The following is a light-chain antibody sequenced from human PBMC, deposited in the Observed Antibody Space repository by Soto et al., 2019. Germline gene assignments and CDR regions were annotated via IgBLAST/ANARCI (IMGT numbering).Light chain of an antibody. CDR1: SSDVGSYNY. J-gene: IGLJ1*01. Sequence: QSVLTQPASVSGSPGQSITISCTGTSSDVGSYNYVSWYQQHPGKAPKLMIYDVSDRPSGVSNRFSGSKSGNTASLPISGLQAEDEADYYCSSYTSSSTFPCVFGTGTKVTVL. CDR2: DVS. CDR3: SSYTSSSTFPCV. V-gene: IGLV2-14*01.